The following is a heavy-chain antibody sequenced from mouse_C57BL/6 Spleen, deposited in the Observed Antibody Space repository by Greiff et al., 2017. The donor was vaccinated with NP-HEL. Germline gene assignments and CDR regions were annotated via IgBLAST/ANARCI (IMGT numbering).Heavy chain of an antibody. CDR2: IDPETGGT. CDR1: GYTFTDYE. V-gene: IGHV1-15*01. CDR3: TRDGEGWFAY. J-gene: IGHJ3*01. Sequence: VKLQESGAELVRPGASVTLSCKASGYTFTDYEMHWVKQTPVHGLEWIGAIDPETGGTAYNQKFKGKAILTADKSSSTAYMELRSLTSEDSAVYYCTRDGEGWFAYWGQGTLVTVSA.